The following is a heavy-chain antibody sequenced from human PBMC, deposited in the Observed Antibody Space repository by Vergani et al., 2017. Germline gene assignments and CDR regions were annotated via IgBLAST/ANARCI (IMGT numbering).Heavy chain of an antibody. CDR2: INHSGST. CDR1: GGSFSGYY. Sequence: QVQLQQWGAGLLKPSETLSLTCAVYGGSFSGYYWSWIRQPPGTGLEWIGEINHSGSTNYNPSLKSRVTISVDTSKNQFSLKLSSVTAADTAVYYCARVIEKYYASGSYYNRYYYGMDVWGQGTTVTVSS. CDR3: ARVIEKYYASGSYYNRYYYGMDV. D-gene: IGHD3-10*01. J-gene: IGHJ6*02. V-gene: IGHV4-34*01.